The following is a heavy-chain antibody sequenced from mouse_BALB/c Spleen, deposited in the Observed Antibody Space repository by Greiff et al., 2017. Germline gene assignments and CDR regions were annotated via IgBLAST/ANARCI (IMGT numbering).Heavy chain of an antibody. CDR1: GFTFSDYY. V-gene: IGHV5-4*02. Sequence: EVQLVESGGGLVKPGGSLKLSCAASGFTFSDYYMYWVRQTPEKRLEWVATISDGGSYTYYPDSVKGRFTICRDNAKNNLYLQMSSLKSEDTAMYYCASSRARGYAMDYWGQGTSVTVSS. CDR3: ASSRARGYAMDY. CDR2: ISDGGSYT. J-gene: IGHJ4*01.